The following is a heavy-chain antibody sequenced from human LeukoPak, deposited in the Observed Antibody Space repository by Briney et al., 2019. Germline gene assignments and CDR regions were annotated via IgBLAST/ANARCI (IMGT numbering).Heavy chain of an antibody. CDR2: ISYDGGKK. J-gene: IGHJ4*02. Sequence: PGGSLRLSCTASGFTLNRFAMHWVRQAPGKGLEWVALISYDGGKKWYADSVKGRFSISRDNSKNTLSLQMNSLRAEDTAVYYCVRKGIALDYWGQGTLVTVSS. V-gene: IGHV3-30*17. CDR1: GFTLNRFA. CDR3: VRKGIALDY. D-gene: IGHD6-13*01.